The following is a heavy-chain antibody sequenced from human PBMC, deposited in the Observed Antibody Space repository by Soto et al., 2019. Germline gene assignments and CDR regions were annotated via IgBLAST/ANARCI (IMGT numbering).Heavy chain of an antibody. CDR1: GGSFIGYY. V-gene: IGHV4-34*01. CDR2: INHSGST. D-gene: IGHD2-15*01. Sequence: PSETLSLTCAVYGGSFIGYYWSWIRQPPWKGLEWIGEINHSGSTNYNPSLKSRVTISVDTSKNQFSLKLSSVTAADTAVYYCARAEYHPRYCSVCSCYRKAFDYWGQGTLVTVSS. J-gene: IGHJ4*02. CDR3: ARAEYHPRYCSVCSCYRKAFDY.